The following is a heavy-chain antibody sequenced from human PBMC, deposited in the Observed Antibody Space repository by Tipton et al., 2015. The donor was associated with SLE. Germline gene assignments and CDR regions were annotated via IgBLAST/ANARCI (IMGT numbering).Heavy chain of an antibody. D-gene: IGHD3-3*01. CDR2: INHSGST. J-gene: IGHJ2*01. CDR3: AREPLEVREWFDL. Sequence: TLSLTCSVSGGSISSGGYYWSWIRQPPGKGLEWIGEINHSGSTNYNPSLKSRVTISVDTSKNQFSLKLSSVTAADTAVYYCAREPLEVREWFDLWGRGTLVTVSS. V-gene: IGHV4-39*07. CDR1: GGSISSGGYY.